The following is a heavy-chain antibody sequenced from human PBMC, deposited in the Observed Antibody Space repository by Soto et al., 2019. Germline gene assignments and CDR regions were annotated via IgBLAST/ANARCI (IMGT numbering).Heavy chain of an antibody. CDR3: AREIGAGSIRTYYYYYGMDV. D-gene: IGHD1-1*01. Sequence: ASVKVSCKASGYTFTSYAMHWVRQAPGQRLEWMGWINAGNGNTKYSQKFQGRVTITRDTSASTAYMKLSSLRSEDTAVYYCAREIGAGSIRTYYYYYGMDVWGQGTTVTVSS. CDR1: GYTFTSYA. CDR2: INAGNGNT. V-gene: IGHV1-3*01. J-gene: IGHJ6*02.